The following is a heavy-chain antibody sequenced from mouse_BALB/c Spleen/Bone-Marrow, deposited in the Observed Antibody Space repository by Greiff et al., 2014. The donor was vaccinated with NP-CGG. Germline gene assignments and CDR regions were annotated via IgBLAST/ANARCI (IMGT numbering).Heavy chain of an antibody. J-gene: IGHJ3*01. V-gene: IGHV1-14*01. Sequence: EVQLQQSGPELVKPGASVKMSCKASGYTFTSYVMHWVKQKPGQGLEWIGFINPFNGGAKYNEKFRGKATLTSDKSSSTAYMELSSLTSEDSSVYCCAGPAWFAYWGRGTLVTVSA. CDR3: AGPAWFAY. CDR2: INPFNGGA. CDR1: GYTFTSYV.